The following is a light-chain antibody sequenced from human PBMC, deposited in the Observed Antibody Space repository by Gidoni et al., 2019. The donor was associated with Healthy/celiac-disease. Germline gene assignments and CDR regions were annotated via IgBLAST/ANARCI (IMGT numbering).Light chain of an antibody. CDR1: SSNLGSNY. CDR2: RNN. V-gene: IGLV1-47*01. Sequence: QSVLTQPPSASGTPGQRVTISCSGSSSNLGSNYVYWYQQLPGTAPKLLIYRNNQRPSGVPDRFSGLRSEDEADYYCAAWDDSLSGSWVFGGGTKLTVL. CDR3: AAWDDSLSGSWV. J-gene: IGLJ3*02.